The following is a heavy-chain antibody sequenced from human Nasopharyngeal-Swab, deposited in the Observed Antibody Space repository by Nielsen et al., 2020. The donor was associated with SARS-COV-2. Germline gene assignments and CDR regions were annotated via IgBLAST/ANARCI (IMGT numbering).Heavy chain of an antibody. CDR3: ASDSGVAGTKYYYYGMDV. D-gene: IGHD6-19*01. CDR2: IYYGGST. Sequence: WIRQPPGKGLEWIGYIYYGGSTYYNPSLKSRVTISVDTSKNQLSLKLSSVTAADTAVYYCASDSGVAGTKYYYYGMDVWGQGTTVTVSS. V-gene: IGHV4-30-4*01. J-gene: IGHJ6*02.